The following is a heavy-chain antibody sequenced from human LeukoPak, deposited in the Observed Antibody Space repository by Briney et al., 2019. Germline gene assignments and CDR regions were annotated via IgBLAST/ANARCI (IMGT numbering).Heavy chain of an antibody. CDR1: GFTFSDHY. V-gene: IGHV3-72*01. J-gene: IGHJ5*02. D-gene: IGHD1-7*01. CDR3: ARDRIDGHNWNYEYWFDP. CDR2: TRNKANSYTT. Sequence: PGGSLRLSCAASGFTFSDHYMDWVRQAPGKGLEWVGRTRNKANSYTTEYAASVKGRFTISRDNAKNSLYLQMNSLRAEDTAVYYCARDRIDGHNWNYEYWFDPWGQGTLVTVSS.